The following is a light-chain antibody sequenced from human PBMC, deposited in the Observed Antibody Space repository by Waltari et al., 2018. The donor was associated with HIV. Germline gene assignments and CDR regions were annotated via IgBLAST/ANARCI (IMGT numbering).Light chain of an antibody. J-gene: IGLJ2*01. CDR2: EVN. Sequence: QSALTQPASVSGSPGQSITISCTGSSSDVGSNVVSWYQQHPGKVPKLLISEVNKRPSGVSNRFSGSKSGNTASLTISGLQAEDEADYYCCSYSITSTSVLFGGGTKVTVV. CDR1: SSDVGSNV. V-gene: IGLV2-23*02. CDR3: CSYSITSTSVL.